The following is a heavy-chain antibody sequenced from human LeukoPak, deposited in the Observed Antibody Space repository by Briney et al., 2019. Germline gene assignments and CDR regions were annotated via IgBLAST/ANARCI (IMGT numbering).Heavy chain of an antibody. V-gene: IGHV3-48*04. Sequence: GGSLRLSCAASGFTFSTYTMNWVRQAPGKGLEWLSYINGGSTKIYYADSVQGRFTISRDNTKSSLYLQMNSLRAEDTAVYYCVRYCSGISCPFDYWGQGVLVTVSS. CDR3: VRYCSGISCPFDY. J-gene: IGHJ4*02. D-gene: IGHD2-2*01. CDR1: GFTFSTYT. CDR2: INGGSTKI.